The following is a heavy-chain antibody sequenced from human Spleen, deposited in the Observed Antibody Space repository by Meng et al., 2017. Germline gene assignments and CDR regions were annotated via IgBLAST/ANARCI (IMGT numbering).Heavy chain of an antibody. D-gene: IGHD6-13*01. J-gene: IGHJ4*02. Sequence: SETLSLTCTVSGGSISSSSYYWGWIRQPPGKGLEWIGSIYYSGSTYYNPSLKSRVTISVDTSKNQFSLKLSSVTAADTAVYYCARADKKAAAGTGSFDYWGQGTRVTVSS. CDR3: ARADKKAAAGTGSFDY. CDR1: GGSISSSSYY. V-gene: IGHV4-39*07. CDR2: IYYSGST.